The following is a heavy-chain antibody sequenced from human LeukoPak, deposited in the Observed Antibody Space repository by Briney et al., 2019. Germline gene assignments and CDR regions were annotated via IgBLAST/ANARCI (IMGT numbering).Heavy chain of an antibody. D-gene: IGHD1-26*01. J-gene: IGHJ4*02. Sequence: SETLSLTCTVSGDSISSSSYYWGWIRQPPGKGLECIGSIHYSGSTYYNPSLKSRVTLSVDTSKNQFSLKLSSVTAADTAVYYCAIRIVGAAPFNYWGQGTLVAVSS. CDR2: IHYSGST. CDR3: AIRIVGAAPFNY. CDR1: GDSISSSSYY. V-gene: IGHV4-39*01.